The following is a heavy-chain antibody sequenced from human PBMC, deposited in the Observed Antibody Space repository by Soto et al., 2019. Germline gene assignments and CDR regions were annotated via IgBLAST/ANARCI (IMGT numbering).Heavy chain of an antibody. D-gene: IGHD2-15*01. V-gene: IGHV1-18*01. Sequence: ASVKVSCKASGYTFTSYGISWVRQAPGQGLEWMGWISAYNGNTNYAQKLQGRVTMTTDTSTSTAYMELRSLRSDDTAVYYCARVGVYCSGGSCYLDAFDIWGQGTMVTVSS. CDR3: ARVGVYCSGGSCYLDAFDI. CDR1: GYTFTSYG. J-gene: IGHJ3*02. CDR2: ISAYNGNT.